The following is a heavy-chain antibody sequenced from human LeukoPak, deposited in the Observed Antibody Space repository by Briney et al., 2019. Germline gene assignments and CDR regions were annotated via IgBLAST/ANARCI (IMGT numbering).Heavy chain of an antibody. J-gene: IGHJ6*03. CDR3: ARGNMVRGYYYYYYMDV. Sequence: GASVKVSCKASGYTFTSYDINWVRQATGQGLEWMGWMNPNSGNTGYAQKFQGRVTITRNTSISTAYMELSSLRSEDTAVYYCARGNMVRGYYYYYYMDVWGKGTTATVSS. CDR1: GYTFTSYD. CDR2: MNPNSGNT. V-gene: IGHV1-8*03. D-gene: IGHD3-10*01.